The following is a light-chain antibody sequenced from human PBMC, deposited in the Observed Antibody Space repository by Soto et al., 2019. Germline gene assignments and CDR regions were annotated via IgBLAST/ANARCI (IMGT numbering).Light chain of an antibody. J-gene: IGKJ5*01. CDR1: QSVSSN. CDR2: GAS. Sequence: EIVMTPSPATLSVSPGERVTLSCRASQSVSSNLAWYQQKSGQAPRLLIYGASTRATGIPARFSGSGSGTEFTLTISSLQSEDFAIYYCQQHNKWPPVTFGQGKRLEIK. CDR3: QQHNKWPPVT. V-gene: IGKV3-15*01.